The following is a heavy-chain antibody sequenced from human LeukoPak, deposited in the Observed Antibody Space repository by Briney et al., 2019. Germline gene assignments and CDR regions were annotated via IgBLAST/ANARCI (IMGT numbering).Heavy chain of an antibody. Sequence: RPGGSLRLSCAASGFTFSNYGMHWVRQAPGKGLEWVAVISYDGSNKYYADSVKGRFTISRDNSKNTLYLQMNSLRPEDTAVYYCARGTFGVVISPAYYYYGMDVWGQGTTVTASS. CDR1: GFTFSNYG. V-gene: IGHV3-30*03. CDR3: ARGTFGVVISPAYYYYGMDV. J-gene: IGHJ6*02. CDR2: ISYDGSNK. D-gene: IGHD3-3*01.